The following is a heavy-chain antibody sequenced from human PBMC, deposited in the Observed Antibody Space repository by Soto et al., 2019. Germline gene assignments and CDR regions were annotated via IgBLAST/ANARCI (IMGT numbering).Heavy chain of an antibody. CDR1: GFTFSSYS. J-gene: IGHJ5*02. CDR3: ASITLIPNWFDP. Sequence: GGSLRLSCAASGFTFSSYSMNWVRQAPGKGLEWVSSISSSSYIYYADSVKGRFTISRDNAKNSLYLQMNSLRAEDTAVYYCASITLIPNWFDPWGQGTLVTVSS. D-gene: IGHD3-10*01. CDR2: ISSSSYI. V-gene: IGHV3-21*01.